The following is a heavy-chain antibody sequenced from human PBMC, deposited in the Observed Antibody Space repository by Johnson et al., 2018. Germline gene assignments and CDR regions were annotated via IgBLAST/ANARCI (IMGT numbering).Heavy chain of an antibody. CDR1: GFTFSSNW. D-gene: IGHD4-17*01. CDR3: ARDRSYGDALDV. CDR2: INSDGSST. Sequence: VQLQEAGGGLVQPGGSLRLSCAASGFTFSSNWMHWVRHAPGKGLVWVSRINSDGSSTSYAASVKGRFTISRDNAKNTLYLQMNSLRAEDTAVYYCARDRSYGDALDVWGQGTMVTVSS. J-gene: IGHJ3*01. V-gene: IGHV3-74*01.